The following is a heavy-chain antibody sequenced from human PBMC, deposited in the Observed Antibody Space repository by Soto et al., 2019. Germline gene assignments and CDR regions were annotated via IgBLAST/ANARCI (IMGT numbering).Heavy chain of an antibody. CDR3: AHRLGYCSSTSCYAGNWFDP. CDR2: IYWDDDK. V-gene: IGHV2-5*02. CDR1: GFSLSTSGVG. Sequence: SGPTLVNPTQTLTLTCTFSGFSLSTSGVGVGWIRQPPGKALEWLALIYWDDDKRYSPSLKSRLTITKDTSKNQVVLTMTNMDPVDTATYYCAHRLGYCSSTSCYAGNWFDPWGQGTLVTVSS. J-gene: IGHJ5*02. D-gene: IGHD2-2*01.